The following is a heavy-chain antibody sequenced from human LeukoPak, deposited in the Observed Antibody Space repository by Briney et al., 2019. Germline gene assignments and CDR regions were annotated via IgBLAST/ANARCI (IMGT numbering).Heavy chain of an antibody. J-gene: IGHJ4*02. Sequence: GGSLRLSCATSGFTFRTYGMHWVRQAPGKGLEWVAFMRYDGSNEYYADSVKGRFTISRDNSKNTLYLQMNSLRAEDTAVYYCAKDYYGSGSLFDYWGQGTLVTVSS. CDR2: MRYDGSNE. D-gene: IGHD3-10*01. CDR1: GFTFRTYG. CDR3: AKDYYGSGSLFDY. V-gene: IGHV3-30*02.